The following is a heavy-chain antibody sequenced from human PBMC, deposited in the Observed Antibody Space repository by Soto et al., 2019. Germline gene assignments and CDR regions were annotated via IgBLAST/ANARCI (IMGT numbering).Heavy chain of an antibody. CDR3: ARGGANLGTTRRNYYYGMDV. V-gene: IGHV3-33*01. CDR2: IWYDGSNK. J-gene: IGHJ6*02. CDR1: GFTFSSYG. Sequence: PGGSLRLSCAASGFTFSSYGMHWVRQAPGKGLEWVAVIWYDGSNKYYADSVKGRFTISRDNSKNTLYLQMNSLRAEDTAVYYCARGGANLGTTRRNYYYGMDVWGQGTTVTVSS. D-gene: IGHD1-1*01.